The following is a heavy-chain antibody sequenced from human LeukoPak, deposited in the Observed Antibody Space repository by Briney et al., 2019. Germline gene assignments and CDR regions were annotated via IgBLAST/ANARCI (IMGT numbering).Heavy chain of an antibody. CDR2: IYYSGTP. CDR1: GGSTSNVY. D-gene: IGHD7-27*01. Sequence: SETLSLTCTVSGGSTSNVYWSWIRQPPGQGLEWLASIYYSGTPTYNPSLNRRGTISIDTSKNQFSLKLTSVTAADTATYFCARESNWVFDYWGQGARVTVSS. CDR3: ARESNWVFDY. V-gene: IGHV4-59*01. J-gene: IGHJ4*02.